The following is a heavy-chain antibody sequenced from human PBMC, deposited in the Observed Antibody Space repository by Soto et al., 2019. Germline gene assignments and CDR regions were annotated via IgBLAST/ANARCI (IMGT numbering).Heavy chain of an antibody. CDR3: ARLVFHCLRGSCDDYNFYGLAV. J-gene: IGHJ6*02. CDR2: IYYAGST. V-gene: IGHV4-39*01. Sequence: PSETLSLTCTVSGGSISSTDHYWGWIRQPPGKGLEWLGSIYYAGSTFHNPSLKRRATISVDTSRNQFSLRLSSVTASDTAVYYCARLVFHCLRGSCDDYNFYGLAVRGQGTTVTVSS. CDR1: GGSISSTDHY. D-gene: IGHD2-15*01.